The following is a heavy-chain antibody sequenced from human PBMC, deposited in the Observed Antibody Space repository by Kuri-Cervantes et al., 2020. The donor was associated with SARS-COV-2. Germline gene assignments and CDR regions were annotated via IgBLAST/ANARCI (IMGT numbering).Heavy chain of an antibody. CDR3: ASNKFLTIWSGPLDY. CDR2: ISSSSSTI. D-gene: IGHD3-3*01. Sequence: GGSLRLSCAASGFSVRSNYMNWVRQAPGKGLEWVSYISSSSSTIYYADSVKGRFTISRDNAKNSLYLQMNSLRAEDTAVYYCASNKFLTIWSGPLDYWGQGTLVTVSS. CDR1: GFSVRSNY. J-gene: IGHJ4*02. V-gene: IGHV3-48*01.